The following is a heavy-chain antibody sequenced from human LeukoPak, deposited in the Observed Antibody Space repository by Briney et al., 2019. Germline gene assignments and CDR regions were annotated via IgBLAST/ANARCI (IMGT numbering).Heavy chain of an antibody. CDR3: ARQAHDYGDYVGTLYYYGMDV. V-gene: IGHV4-59*08. CDR1: GGSISSYY. CDR2: IYYSGST. J-gene: IGHJ6*02. Sequence: SETLSLTCTVSGGSISSYYWSWIRQPPGKGLEWIGYIYYSGSTNYNPSLKSRVTISVDTSKKQFSLKLSSVTAADTAVYYCARQAHDYGDYVGTLYYYGMDVWGQGTTVTVSS. D-gene: IGHD4-17*01.